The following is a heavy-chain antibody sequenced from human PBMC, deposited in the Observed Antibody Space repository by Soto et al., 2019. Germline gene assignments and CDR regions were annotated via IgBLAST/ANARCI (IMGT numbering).Heavy chain of an antibody. D-gene: IGHD4-17*01. J-gene: IGHJ4*02. CDR1: GFTFDDYG. V-gene: IGHV3-20*01. CDR3: ARAHDYGDYRAFDY. CDR2: INWNGGST. Sequence: EVQLVESGGGVVRPGGSLRLSCAASGFTFDDYGMSWVRQAPGKGLEWVSGINWNGGSTGYADSVKGRFTISRDNAKNSLYLQTNSLRAEDTALYHCARAHDYGDYRAFDYWGQGTLVTVSS.